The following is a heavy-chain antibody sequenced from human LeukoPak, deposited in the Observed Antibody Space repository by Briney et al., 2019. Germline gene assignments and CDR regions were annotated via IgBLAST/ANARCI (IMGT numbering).Heavy chain of an antibody. Sequence: PSETLSLTCNVSGGSISGYHWSWIRQPPGKGLEWLGYIYYSGSSNYNPSLKSRVTMSADTSKNQFSLKLSSVTAADTAVYYCARHPRRRGSSSSYYYYYMDVWGKGTTVTVSS. CDR2: IYYSGSS. D-gene: IGHD6-6*01. J-gene: IGHJ6*03. CDR3: ARHPRRRGSSSSYYYYYMDV. CDR1: GGSISGYH. V-gene: IGHV4-59*08.